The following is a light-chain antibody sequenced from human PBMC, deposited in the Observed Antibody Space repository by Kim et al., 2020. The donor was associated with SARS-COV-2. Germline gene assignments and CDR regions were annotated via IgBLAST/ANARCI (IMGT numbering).Light chain of an antibody. CDR2: QDT. Sequence: SYELTQPPSASVSPGQTASIPCSGDKLGEKYVSWHQQKPGQSPVLVIFQDTKRPSGIHSRFSGSNSGNTATLTISGTQAMDEADYYCQAWDSSTVVFGGG. CDR1: KLGEKY. V-gene: IGLV3-1*01. J-gene: IGLJ3*02. CDR3: QAWDSSTVV.